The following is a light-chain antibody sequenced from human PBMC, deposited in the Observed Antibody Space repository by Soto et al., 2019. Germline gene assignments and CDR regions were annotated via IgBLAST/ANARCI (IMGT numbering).Light chain of an antibody. CDR3: QQRSNWPPIT. CDR2: GAS. CDR1: QSVSSN. V-gene: IGKV3-15*01. Sequence: EIVMTQSPATLSLSPGERATLSLMASQSVSSNLAWYQQKPGQAPRLLIYGASTRTTGVPARFSGSGSGTEFALTISSLQSEDFAVYYCQQRSNWPPITFGQGTRLEIK. J-gene: IGKJ5*01.